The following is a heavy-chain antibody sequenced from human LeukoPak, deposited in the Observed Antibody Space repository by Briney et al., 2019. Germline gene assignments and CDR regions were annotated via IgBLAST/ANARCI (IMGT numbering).Heavy chain of an antibody. D-gene: IGHD6-13*01. J-gene: IGHJ3*02. V-gene: IGHV4-59*01. CDR2: IYYSGST. CDR1: GGSISSYY. CDR3: ARWEQLVRGAFDI. Sequence: SETLSLTCTVSGGSISSYYWSWIRQPPGKGLEWIGYIYYSGSTNYNPSLKSRVTISVDTSKNQFSLKLSSVTAADTAVYYCARWEQLVRGAFDIWGQGTMVTVSS.